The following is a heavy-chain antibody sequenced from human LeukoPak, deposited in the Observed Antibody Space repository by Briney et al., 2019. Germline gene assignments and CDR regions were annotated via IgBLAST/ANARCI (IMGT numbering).Heavy chain of an antibody. CDR2: ISGSGVT. Sequence: GGSLRLSCAASGFTFSTSAMTGVRQAPGKGLEWVSGISGSGVTDYADSVKGRFTISRDNSKNTLYLQMNSLRAEDTAVYYCARPIRGVRSGSGTTNYNYHGMDVWGQGTTVTVSS. D-gene: IGHD3-10*01. V-gene: IGHV3-23*01. J-gene: IGHJ6*02. CDR3: ARPIRGVRSGSGTTNYNYHGMDV. CDR1: GFTFSTSA.